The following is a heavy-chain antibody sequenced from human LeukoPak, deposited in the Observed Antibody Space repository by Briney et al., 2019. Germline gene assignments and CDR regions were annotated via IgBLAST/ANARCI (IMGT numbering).Heavy chain of an antibody. V-gene: IGHV4-59*13. CDR1: GGSISDYY. J-gene: IGHJ6*02. CDR3: ATGRITAAGYYYYYGMDV. Sequence: SETLSLTCTVSGGSISDYYRGWIRQPPGKGLEWIGYFYNSGSSTYNPSLKSRVTISVDTSKEQFSLKVNSETAADTAVYYCATGRITAAGYYYYYGMDVWGQGTTVTVSS. CDR2: FYNSGSS. D-gene: IGHD6-13*01.